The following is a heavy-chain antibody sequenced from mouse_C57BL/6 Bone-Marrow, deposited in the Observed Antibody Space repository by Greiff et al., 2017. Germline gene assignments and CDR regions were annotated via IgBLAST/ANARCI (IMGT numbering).Heavy chain of an antibody. Sequence: VQLQQAGAELARPGASVKLSCKASGYTFTSYGISWVKQRTGQGLEWIGEIYPRSGNTHYNEKFKGKATLTADKCSSTAYMALRSLTAEDSAFYCCARSGGPFAYWGKGTLVTVSA. CDR1: GYTFTSYG. CDR3: ARSGGPFAY. V-gene: IGHV1-81*01. CDR2: IYPRSGNT. J-gene: IGHJ3*01. D-gene: IGHD1-1*02.